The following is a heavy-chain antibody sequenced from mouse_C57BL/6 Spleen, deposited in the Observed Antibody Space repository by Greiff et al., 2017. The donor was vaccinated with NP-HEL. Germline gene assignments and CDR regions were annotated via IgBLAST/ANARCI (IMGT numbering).Heavy chain of an antibody. V-gene: IGHV14-2*01. CDR2: IDPEDGET. J-gene: IGHJ2*01. Sequence: VQLQQSGAELVKPGASVKLSCTASGFNIKDYYMHWVKQRTEQGLEWIGRIDPEDGETKSAPKFQGKATITADTSSNTAYLQLSSLTSEDTAVYYCARAYYYGRSEYFDYWGQGTTLTVSS. CDR1: GFNIKDYY. CDR3: ARAYYYGRSEYFDY. D-gene: IGHD1-1*01.